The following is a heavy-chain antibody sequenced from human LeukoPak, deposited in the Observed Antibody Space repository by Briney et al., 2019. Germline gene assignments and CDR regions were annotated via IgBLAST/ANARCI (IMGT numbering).Heavy chain of an antibody. D-gene: IGHD3-9*01. CDR2: INHSGST. CDR3: AIPGDILTSYQYLDAFDI. CDR1: GGSFSGYY. J-gene: IGHJ3*02. Sequence: SETLSLTCAVYGGSFSGYYWSWIRQPPGKGLEWIGEINHSGSTNYNPSLKSRVTISVDTSKNQFSLKLSSVTAADTAVYYCAIPGDILTSYQYLDAFDIWGQGTMVTVSS. V-gene: IGHV4-34*01.